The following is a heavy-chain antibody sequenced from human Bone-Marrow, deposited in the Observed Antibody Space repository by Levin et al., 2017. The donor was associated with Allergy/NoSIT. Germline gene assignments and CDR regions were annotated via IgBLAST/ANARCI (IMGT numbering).Heavy chain of an antibody. CDR1: GFTFSSYG. CDR3: ARETGSGYFDY. V-gene: IGHV3-33*01. Sequence: GESLKISCAASGFTFSSYGMHWVRQAPGKGLEWVAVIWYDGSNKYYADSVKGRFTISRDNSKNTLYLQMNSLRAEDTAVYYCARETGSGYFDYWGQGTLVTVSS. CDR2: IWYDGSNK. J-gene: IGHJ4*02. D-gene: IGHD3-3*01.